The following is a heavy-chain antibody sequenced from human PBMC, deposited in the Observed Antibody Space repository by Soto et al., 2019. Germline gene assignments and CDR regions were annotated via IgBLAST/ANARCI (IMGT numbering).Heavy chain of an antibody. Sequence: SETLSLICNVSGDSMTKYYWSWIRQPAGKGLEWIGRVYMSGSTNYNPSLKSRVTMSIDTSNNYFSLDLKSVTAADTAVYYCAGTVGAAYYFDFWGQGALVTVSS. CDR3: AGTVGAAYYFDF. V-gene: IGHV4-4*07. D-gene: IGHD1-26*01. CDR1: GDSMTKYY. CDR2: VYMSGST. J-gene: IGHJ4*02.